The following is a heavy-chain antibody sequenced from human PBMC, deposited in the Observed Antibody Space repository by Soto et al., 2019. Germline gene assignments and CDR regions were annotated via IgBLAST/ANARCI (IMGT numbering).Heavy chain of an antibody. D-gene: IGHD2-15*01. V-gene: IGHV3-64*01. CDR1: GFTFSSYA. Sequence: EVPLVESGGGLVQPGGSLRLSCAASGFTFSSYAMHWVRQAPGKGLEYVSAISSNGGSTYYANSVKGRFTISRDNSKNTLSLQMGSLRAEDRAVYSCARGGSAYYFDYWGQGTLVTVSS. CDR2: ISSNGGST. J-gene: IGHJ4*02. CDR3: ARGGSAYYFDY.